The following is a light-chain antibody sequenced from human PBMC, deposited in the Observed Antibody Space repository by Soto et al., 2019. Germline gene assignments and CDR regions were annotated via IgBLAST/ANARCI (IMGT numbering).Light chain of an antibody. J-gene: IGLJ1*01. CDR2: EVT. CDR1: SGDIGSYNR. Sequence: QSVLTQPASVSGSPGQSITISCTGTSGDIGSYNRVSWYQQHPGKAPKLIIYEVTDRPSGVSNRFSGSKSVNTASLTISGLQAEDEAEYYCFSYAGSTYVFGTGTKVTVL. CDR3: FSYAGSTYV. V-gene: IGLV2-23*02.